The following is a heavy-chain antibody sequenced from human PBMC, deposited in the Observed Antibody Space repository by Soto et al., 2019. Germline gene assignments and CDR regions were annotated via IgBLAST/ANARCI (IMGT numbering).Heavy chain of an antibody. CDR2: IYYSGST. V-gene: IGHV4-31*03. CDR1: GGSISSGGYY. CDR3: SRGSRSGPTSGIDF. Sequence: PSETLSLTCTVSGGSISSGGYYWSWIRQHPGKGLEWIGYIYYSGSTYYNPSLKRRVTISVDTSKNQFSLMLSSVTAADTAVYYCSRGSRSGPTSGIDFWGQGTTVTVSS. D-gene: IGHD2-15*01. J-gene: IGHJ6*02.